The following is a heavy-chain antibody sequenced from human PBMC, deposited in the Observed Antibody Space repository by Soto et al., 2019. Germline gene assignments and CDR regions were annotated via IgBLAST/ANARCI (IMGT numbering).Heavy chain of an antibody. D-gene: IGHD1-1*01. CDR3: ARGRYGDY. J-gene: IGHJ4*02. CDR1: GYAFTTYG. CDR2: ISAHNGNT. Sequence: QVHLVQSGAEVKKPGASVKVSCKGSGYAFTTYGITWVRQAPGQGLEWMGWISAHNGNTNYAQKLQDRVTVTRDTSTSTAYMELRSRRSDDTAVYYCARGRYGDYWGQGALVTVSS. V-gene: IGHV1-18*01.